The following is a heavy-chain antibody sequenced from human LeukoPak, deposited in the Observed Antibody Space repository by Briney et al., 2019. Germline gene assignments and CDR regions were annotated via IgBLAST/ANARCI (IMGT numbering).Heavy chain of an antibody. J-gene: IGHJ4*02. CDR2: ISGSGGST. V-gene: IGHV3-23*01. CDR3: ARRSPTGGGSYSFDY. D-gene: IGHD1-26*01. Sequence: GGSLRLSCAASGFTFSSYGMSWVRQAPGKGLEWVSAISGSGGSTYYADSVKGRFTISRDNSKNTLYLQMNSLRAEDTAVYYCARRSPTGGGSYSFDYWGQGTLVTVSS. CDR1: GFTFSSYG.